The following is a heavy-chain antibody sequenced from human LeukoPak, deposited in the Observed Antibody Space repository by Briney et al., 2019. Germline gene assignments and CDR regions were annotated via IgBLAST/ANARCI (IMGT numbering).Heavy chain of an antibody. V-gene: IGHV3-7*03. Sequence: GGSLRLSCVASGFTFSTYWMSWVRQAPGKGLEWVAYIKPDGSEKSYVDSVKGRFTISRDNAKNSLYLQMNSLRAEDTAVYSCARGHWFDPWGQGTLVTVSS. CDR3: ARGHWFDP. CDR1: GFTFSTYW. J-gene: IGHJ5*02. CDR2: IKPDGSEK.